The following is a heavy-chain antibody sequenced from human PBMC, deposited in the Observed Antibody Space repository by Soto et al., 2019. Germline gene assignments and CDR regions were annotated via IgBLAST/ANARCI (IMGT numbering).Heavy chain of an antibody. CDR1: GGSISSSSYY. Sequence: QLQLQESGPGLVKPSETLSLTCTVSGGSISSSSYYWGWIRQPPGKGLEWIGSIYYSGSTYYNPSLKSRVTISVDTSKNQFSLKLSSVTAADTAVYYCARDYYDSIGRELFDYWGQGTLVTVSS. CDR3: ARDYYDSIGRELFDY. D-gene: IGHD3-22*01. CDR2: IYYSGST. V-gene: IGHV4-39*02. J-gene: IGHJ4*02.